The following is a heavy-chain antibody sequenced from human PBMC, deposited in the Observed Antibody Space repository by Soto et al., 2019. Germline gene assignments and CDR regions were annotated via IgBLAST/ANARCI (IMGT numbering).Heavy chain of an antibody. CDR2: IVVGTGDT. CDR3: AADRGYL. V-gene: IGHV1-58*01. Sequence: QMQLVQSGPEVKKPGTSVKVSCKASGFTFTSSSVQWVRQARGQGLEWIGWIVVGTGDTKYAQKFQERVTFDRDISTTTAYMEVSSLTCDDTAVYYCAADRGYLWGQGTLVTVSS. CDR1: GFTFTSSS. J-gene: IGHJ5*02. D-gene: IGHD3-10*01.